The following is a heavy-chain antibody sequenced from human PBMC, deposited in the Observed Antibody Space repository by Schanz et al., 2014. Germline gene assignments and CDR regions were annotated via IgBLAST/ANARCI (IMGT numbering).Heavy chain of an antibody. Sequence: QVHLVQSGAEVKKPGSSVKVSCKASGGTFSSDTFSWVRQAPGQGLEWMGIVNPSVRGTHFAREFQGRVTMTTDTSTGTAYMELTSLRSEDTAVYYCARDQSPYTNSSDVRYFDYWGQGSLVTVSS. CDR1: GGTFSSDT. V-gene: IGHV1-69*08. J-gene: IGHJ4*02. D-gene: IGHD6-6*01. CDR2: VNPSVRGT. CDR3: ARDQSPYTNSSDVRYFDY.